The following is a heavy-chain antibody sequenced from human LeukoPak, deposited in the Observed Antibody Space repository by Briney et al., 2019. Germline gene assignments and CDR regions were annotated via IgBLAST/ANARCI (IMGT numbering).Heavy chain of an antibody. CDR3: AKDLHYDSSGYYSESRYFYFYMDV. CDR2: IRASGGKT. CDR1: GFTFSTFA. Sequence: GGSLRLSCVAYGFTFSTFAMSCVRQAPGKGLEWDSVIRASGGKTYYATSGKGQFTISTHNSKHTVYLQMNSLRAEDTAVYYCAKDLHYDSSGYYSESRYFYFYMDVWGKGTTVTVSS. J-gene: IGHJ6*03. D-gene: IGHD3-22*01. V-gene: IGHV3-23*01.